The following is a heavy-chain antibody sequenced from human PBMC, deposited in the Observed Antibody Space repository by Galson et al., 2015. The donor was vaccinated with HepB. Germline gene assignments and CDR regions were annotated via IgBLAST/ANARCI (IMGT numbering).Heavy chain of an antibody. CDR2: ISPNSGAT. CDR1: GYTFSGHY. J-gene: IGHJ3*01. V-gene: IGHV1-2*02. D-gene: IGHD1-26*01. CDR3: ARSHSGSYFDALDV. Sequence: SVKVSCKASGYTFSGHYLHWVRQAPGQGLEWMGWISPNSGATNYAQKFQDRVTMTRDTSITTAYMEMSRLRYDDTAVYYCARSHSGSYFDALDVWGQGTMVTVSS.